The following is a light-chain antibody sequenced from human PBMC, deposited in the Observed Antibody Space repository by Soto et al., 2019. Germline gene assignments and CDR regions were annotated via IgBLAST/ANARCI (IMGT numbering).Light chain of an antibody. CDR1: QSVSSSY. V-gene: IGKV3-20*01. Sequence: EIVLTQSPGTLSLSAGERATLPCRASQSVSSSYLAWYQQKPCQAPRLLIYGASSRATGIPDRFSGSGSGTDFTLTISRLEPEDFALYYCQQYGSSTRITFGQGTRLE. J-gene: IGKJ5*01. CDR3: QQYGSSTRIT. CDR2: GAS.